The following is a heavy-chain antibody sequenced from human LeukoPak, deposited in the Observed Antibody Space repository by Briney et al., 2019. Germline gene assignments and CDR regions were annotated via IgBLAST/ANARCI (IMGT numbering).Heavy chain of an antibody. V-gene: IGHV1-2*02. CDR1: GYTFTGYY. D-gene: IGHD2-2*01. CDR3: ASGPIVVVPAASFDY. CDR2: INPNSGGT. Sequence: ASVKVSCKASGYTFTGYYMHWVRQAPGQGLEWMGWINPNSGGTYYAQKFQGRVTMTRDTSISTAYMELSRLRSDDTAVYYCASGPIVVVPAASFDYWGQGTLVTVSS. J-gene: IGHJ4*02.